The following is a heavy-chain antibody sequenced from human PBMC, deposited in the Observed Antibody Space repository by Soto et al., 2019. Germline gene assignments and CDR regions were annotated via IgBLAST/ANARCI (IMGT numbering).Heavy chain of an antibody. Sequence: ASVKVSCKASGYTFTSYGISWARHAPGQGLEWMGWISAYNGNTNYAQKLQGRVTMTTDTSTSTAYMELRSLRSDDTAVYYCAREDPFWSGYYKGPWFDYWGQGTLVTVSS. CDR1: GYTFTSYG. V-gene: IGHV1-18*01. CDR3: AREDPFWSGYYKGPWFDY. D-gene: IGHD3-3*01. J-gene: IGHJ4*02. CDR2: ISAYNGNT.